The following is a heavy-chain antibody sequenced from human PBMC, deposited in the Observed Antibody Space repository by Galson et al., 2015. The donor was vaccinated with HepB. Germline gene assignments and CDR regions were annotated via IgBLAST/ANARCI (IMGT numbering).Heavy chain of an antibody. CDR3: AHQQEGVLGTIGYSFDY. CDR2: IYWDDDK. Sequence: PALVKPTQTLTLTCTFSGFSLITSGVGVGWIRQPPGKALEWLALIYWDDDKRFSPSLKSRLTITKDTSKNQVVLTMTNMDPVDTATYYCAHQQEGVLGTIGYSFDYWGQGTLVTVSS. J-gene: IGHJ4*02. CDR1: GFSLITSGVG. V-gene: IGHV2-5*02. D-gene: IGHD1-14*01.